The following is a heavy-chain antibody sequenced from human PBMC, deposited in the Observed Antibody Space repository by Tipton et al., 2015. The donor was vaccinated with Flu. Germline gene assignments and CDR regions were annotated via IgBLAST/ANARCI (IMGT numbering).Heavy chain of an antibody. J-gene: IGHJ3*02. D-gene: IGHD6-6*01. V-gene: IGHV4-59*01. CDR3: ARDRGIPTRLLAFDI. Sequence: TLSLTCTVSGGSISSYYWNWIRQSPGKGLEWIGYIYYTRSTSYNPSLKSRVTISMDMSKNQFSLKLSSVTAADTAVYYCARDRGIPTRLLAFDIWGQGTKVAVSS. CDR1: GGSISSYY. CDR2: IYYTRST.